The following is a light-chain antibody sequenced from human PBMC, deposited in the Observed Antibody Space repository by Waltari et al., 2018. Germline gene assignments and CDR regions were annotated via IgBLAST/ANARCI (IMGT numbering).Light chain of an antibody. J-gene: IGLJ1*01. CDR1: ASDVGTSNF. Sequence: QSALTQPASVSGSPGQSITITCTGTASDVGTSNFVSWYQQHPGKAPKILIYEVSRRPPGVSSRFSASKSGNTASLTISALQADDEADYYCCSYAGSSTYVFGSGTKITVL. V-gene: IGLV2-23*02. CDR2: EVS. CDR3: CSYAGSSTYV.